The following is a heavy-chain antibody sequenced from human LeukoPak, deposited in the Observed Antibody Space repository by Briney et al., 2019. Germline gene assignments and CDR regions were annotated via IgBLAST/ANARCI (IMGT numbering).Heavy chain of an antibody. D-gene: IGHD6-19*01. Sequence: SETLSLTCTVSGGSISSYYWGWIRQPPGKGLEWIGYIYYSGSTNYNPSLKSRVTISVDTSKNQFSLKLSSVTASDTAGYYCARLTSGWYYFDYWGQGTLVTVSS. CDR3: ARLTSGWYYFDY. J-gene: IGHJ4*02. V-gene: IGHV4-59*08. CDR2: IYYSGST. CDR1: GGSISSYY.